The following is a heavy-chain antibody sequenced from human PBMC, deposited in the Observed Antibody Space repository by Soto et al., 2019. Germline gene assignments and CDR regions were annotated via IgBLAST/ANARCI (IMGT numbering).Heavy chain of an antibody. D-gene: IGHD6-19*01. CDR2: ISGSGDST. CDR3: AKAPQLGGSGWYFDY. J-gene: IGHJ4*02. V-gene: IGHV3-23*01. CDR1: GFTFSSYA. Sequence: GGSLRLSCAASGFTFSSYAMSWVRQAPGKGLEWVSAISGSGDSTYYADSVKGRFTISRDNSKNTLYLQMNSLRAEDTAIYYCAKAPQLGGSGWYFDYWGQGTLVTVSS.